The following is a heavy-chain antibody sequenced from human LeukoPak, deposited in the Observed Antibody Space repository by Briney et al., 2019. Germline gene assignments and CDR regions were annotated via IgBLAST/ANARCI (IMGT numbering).Heavy chain of an antibody. V-gene: IGHV4-34*01. CDR1: GGSFSGYY. Sequence: SETLSLTCAVYGGSFSGYYWSWIRQPPGKGLEWIGEINHSGSTNYNPSLKSRVTISVDTSKNQFSLKLSSVTAADTAVYYCARRRSKVGATWGVWGKGTTVTISS. CDR3: ARRRSKVGATWGV. J-gene: IGHJ6*04. CDR2: INHSGST. D-gene: IGHD1-26*01.